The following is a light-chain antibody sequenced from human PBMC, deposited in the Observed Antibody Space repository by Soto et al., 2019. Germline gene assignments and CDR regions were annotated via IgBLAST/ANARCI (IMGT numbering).Light chain of an antibody. CDR2: DVS. CDR3: NSYTSSSTYV. CDR1: SSDVGGYNY. Sequence: QSVLTQPASVSGSPGQSITISCTGTSSDVGGYNYVSWYQHHPGEAPKVMIYDVSNRPSGISNRFSGSKSGNTASLTISGLQAEDEDDYYCNSYTSSSTYVFGTGTKVTVL. V-gene: IGLV2-14*03. J-gene: IGLJ1*01.